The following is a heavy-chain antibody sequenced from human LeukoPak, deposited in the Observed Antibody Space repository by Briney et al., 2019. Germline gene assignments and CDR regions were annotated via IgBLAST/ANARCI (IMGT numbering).Heavy chain of an antibody. CDR1: GFTFSSYE. J-gene: IGHJ6*03. CDR2: ISSGGTGK. D-gene: IGHD2/OR15-2a*01. Sequence: GGSLRLSCAASGFTFSSYEMNWVRQAPGKGLEWVSYISSGGTGKYYADSVKGRFTISRDDAKNSLYLQMNSLRAEDTAIYYCARVINFYYYMDVWGKGTTVTISS. V-gene: IGHV3-48*03. CDR3: ARVINFYYYMDV.